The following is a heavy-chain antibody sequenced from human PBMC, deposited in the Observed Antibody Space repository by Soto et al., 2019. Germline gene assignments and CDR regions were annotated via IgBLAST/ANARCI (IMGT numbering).Heavy chain of an antibody. D-gene: IGHD1-26*01. CDR2: ISGSGGST. V-gene: IGHV3-23*01. CDR3: AKTEGIVGATLYYFDY. CDR1: GFTFSSYA. J-gene: IGHJ4*02. Sequence: GGSLRLSCAASGFTFSSYAMSWVRQAPGKGLEWVSAISGSGGSTYYADSVKGRFTISRDNSKNTLYLQMNSLRAEDTAVYYCAKTEGIVGATLYYFDYWGQGTLVTVSS.